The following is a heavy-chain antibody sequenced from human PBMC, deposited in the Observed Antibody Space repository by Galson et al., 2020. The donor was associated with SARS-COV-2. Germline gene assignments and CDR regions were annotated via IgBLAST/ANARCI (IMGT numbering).Heavy chain of an antibody. CDR2: FDPEDGET. Sequence: ASVKVSCKVSGYTLTELSMHWVRQAPGKGLAWMGGFDPEDGETIYAQKFQGRVTMTEDTSTDTAYMELSSLRSEDTAVYYCATLYALWEPRKRTVDYWGQGTLVTVSS. D-gene: IGHD1-26*01. CDR1: GYTLTELS. CDR3: ATLYALWEPRKRTVDY. V-gene: IGHV1-24*01. J-gene: IGHJ4*02.